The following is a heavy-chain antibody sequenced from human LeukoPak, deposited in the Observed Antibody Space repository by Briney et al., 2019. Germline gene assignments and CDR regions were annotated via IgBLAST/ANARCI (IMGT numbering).Heavy chain of an antibody. CDR2: ISAYNGNT. J-gene: IGHJ4*02. Sequence: ASVKVSCKASGYTFTSYGISWVRQAPGQGLEWMGWISAYNGNTNYAQKLQGGVTMTTDTSTSTAYMELRSLRSDDTAVYYCAVRRTSYSGSYADYWGQGTLVTVSS. D-gene: IGHD1-26*01. CDR1: GYTFTSYG. V-gene: IGHV1-18*01. CDR3: AVRRTSYSGSYADY.